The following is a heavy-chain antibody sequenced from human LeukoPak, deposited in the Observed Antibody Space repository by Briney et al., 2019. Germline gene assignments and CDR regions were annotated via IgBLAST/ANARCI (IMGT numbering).Heavy chain of an antibody. J-gene: IGHJ4*02. CDR2: IKQDGSEK. Sequence: GGSLRLSCAASGFTFSSYWMSWVRQAPGKGLEWVANIKQDGSEKYYVDSVKGRFTISRDNAKNSLYLQMNSLRAEDTAVYYCARVEIAALYYFDYWGQGTLVTVSS. D-gene: IGHD6-6*01. V-gene: IGHV3-7*01. CDR1: GFTFSSYW. CDR3: ARVEIAALYYFDY.